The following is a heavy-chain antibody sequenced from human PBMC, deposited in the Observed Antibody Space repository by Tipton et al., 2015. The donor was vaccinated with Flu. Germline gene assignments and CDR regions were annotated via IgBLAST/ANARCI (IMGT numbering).Heavy chain of an antibody. J-gene: IGHJ4*02. V-gene: IGHV5-51*01. CDR2: IYPGDSDI. CDR1: GYNFAKHW. Sequence: QLVQSGAEVKKPGESLKISCKASGYNFAKHWIGWVRQRPGKGLEWIGIIYPGDSDIIYSPSFQGHVTISADAPITSAYLQWSSLKASDTAIYYCARREGGGVNSLGYWGQGTRVTVSS. D-gene: IGHD2-15*01. CDR3: ARREGGGVNSLGY.